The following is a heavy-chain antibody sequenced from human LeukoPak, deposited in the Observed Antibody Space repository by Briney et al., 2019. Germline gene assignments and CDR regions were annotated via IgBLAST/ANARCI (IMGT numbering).Heavy chain of an antibody. CDR2: IIPIFGTA. CDR1: GCTFSSYA. Sequence: GASVKVSCKASGCTFSSYAISWVRQAPGQGLEWMGGIIPIFGTANYAQKFQGRVTMTEDTSTDTAYMELSSLRSEDTAVYYCATQHPDIVGATGNGQGTFDYWGQGTLVTVFS. D-gene: IGHD1-26*01. CDR3: ATQHPDIVGATGNGQGTFDY. J-gene: IGHJ4*02. V-gene: IGHV1-69*06.